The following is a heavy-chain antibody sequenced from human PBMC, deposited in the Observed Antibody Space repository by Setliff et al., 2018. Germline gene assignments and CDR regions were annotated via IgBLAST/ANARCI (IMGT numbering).Heavy chain of an antibody. J-gene: IGHJ5*02. CDR3: ARFRRGVALGWFDP. CDR1: GGSINSHY. D-gene: IGHD3-10*01. Sequence: PSETLSLTCTVFGGSINSHYWSWIRQPPGKGLEWIGSIYHSGSTYYNPSLKSRVTISVDTSKNQFSLKLSSVTAADTAVYYCARFRRGVALGWFDPWGQGTLVTVSS. V-gene: IGHV4-59*08. CDR2: IYHSGST.